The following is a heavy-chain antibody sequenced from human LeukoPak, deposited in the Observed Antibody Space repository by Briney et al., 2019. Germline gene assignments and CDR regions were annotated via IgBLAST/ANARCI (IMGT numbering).Heavy chain of an antibody. V-gene: IGHV3-43*02. CDR3: AKDTTYYYDSSGYSDY. CDR2: ISGDGGST. Sequence: PGGSLRLSCAASGFTFDDYAMHWVRQAPGKGLEWVSLISGDGGSTYYADSVKGRFTISRDNSKNPLYLQMNSLRTEDTALYYCAKDTTYYYDSSGYSDYWGQGTLVTVSS. CDR1: GFTFDDYA. D-gene: IGHD3-22*01. J-gene: IGHJ4*02.